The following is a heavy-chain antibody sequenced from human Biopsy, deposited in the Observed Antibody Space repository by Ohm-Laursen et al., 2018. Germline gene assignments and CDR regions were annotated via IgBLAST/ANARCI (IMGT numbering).Heavy chain of an antibody. CDR1: GDSISSYY. CDR3: ARDRGYYSDRTVPGYFDL. V-gene: IGHV4-59*01. Sequence: SDTLSLTCTVSGDSISSYYWSCIRQPPGTGLQWIGYVYYTGSTDYNPSLQSRVPISQDTSKNHFSLRLRSATPADTSIYYCARDRGYYSDRTVPGYFDLWGRGTLVTVSS. J-gene: IGHJ2*01. D-gene: IGHD3-22*01. CDR2: VYYTGST.